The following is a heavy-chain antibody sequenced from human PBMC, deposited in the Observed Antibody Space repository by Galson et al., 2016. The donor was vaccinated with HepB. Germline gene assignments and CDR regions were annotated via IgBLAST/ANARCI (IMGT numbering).Heavy chain of an antibody. V-gene: IGHV7-4-1*02. J-gene: IGHJ6*02. CDR2: INTNTGNP. CDR1: GYPFTTNT. CDR3: ARNFTGLYCSSTGCQGGYKYSAMDV. Sequence: SVKVSCKASGYPFTTNTLNWVRQAPGQGPEWMGWINTNTGNPTYAQGFTGRFVFSLDTSVNTAYLQISSLKAEDTAVYYCARNFTGLYCSSTGCQGGYKYSAMDVWGQGTTVTVSS. D-gene: IGHD2-2*01.